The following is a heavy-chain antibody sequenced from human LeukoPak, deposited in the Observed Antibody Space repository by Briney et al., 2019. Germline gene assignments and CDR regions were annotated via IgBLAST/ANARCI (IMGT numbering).Heavy chain of an antibody. CDR3: TRRYGRSGYSDY. J-gene: IGHJ4*02. CDR1: GYSFTNYW. D-gene: IGHD3-22*01. Sequence: RGESLKISCKGSGYSFTNYWVAWVRQMSGKGLEWMGIMNPVDSDTRYSPSFQGQVSISADKSINTAYLQWSSLKASDTAMYYCTRRYGRSGYSDYWGQGTLVTVSS. V-gene: IGHV5-51*01. CDR2: MNPVDSDT.